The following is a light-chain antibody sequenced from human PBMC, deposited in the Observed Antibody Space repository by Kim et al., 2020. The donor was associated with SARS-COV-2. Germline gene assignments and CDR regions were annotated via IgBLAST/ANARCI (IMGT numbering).Light chain of an antibody. Sequence: EIVMTQSPATLSVSPGESPTLSCRASQSVTNYLAWYQQKPGQAPRLLIYDASARATGIPARFSGSGSGTEFTLSISSLQSEDFAVYYCQQYRKWPLTFGGGTKLEI. CDR3: QQYRKWPLT. J-gene: IGKJ4*01. CDR1: QSVTNY. V-gene: IGKV3-15*01. CDR2: DAS.